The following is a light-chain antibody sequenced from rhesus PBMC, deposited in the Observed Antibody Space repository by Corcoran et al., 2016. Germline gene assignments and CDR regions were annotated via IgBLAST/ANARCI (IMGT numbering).Light chain of an antibody. CDR2: AAS. V-gene: IGKV1-28*01. CDR3: LQHNSYPLT. CDR1: QGIRSY. Sequence: DIQMTQSPSSLSASVGDTVTITCRASQGIRSYLNWFQQKPGKAPQLLIYAASSLESGVPSRFSGSGSGTEFPLTISSLQPEDFAAYYCLQHNSYPLTFGGGTKVEIK. J-gene: IGKJ4*01.